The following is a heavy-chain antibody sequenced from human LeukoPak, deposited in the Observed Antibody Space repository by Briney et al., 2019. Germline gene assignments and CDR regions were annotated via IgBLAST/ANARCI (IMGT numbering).Heavy chain of an antibody. D-gene: IGHD6-19*01. CDR2: IYYSGNT. Sequence: SETLSLTCTVSGGSISSGGYYWSWIRQHPGKGLEWIGYIYYSGNTYYNPSLKSRVTISVDTSKNQFSLKLSSVTAADTAVYYCARDVSGWYYFDYWGQGTLVTVSS. CDR1: GGSISSGGYY. V-gene: IGHV4-31*03. CDR3: ARDVSGWYYFDY. J-gene: IGHJ4*02.